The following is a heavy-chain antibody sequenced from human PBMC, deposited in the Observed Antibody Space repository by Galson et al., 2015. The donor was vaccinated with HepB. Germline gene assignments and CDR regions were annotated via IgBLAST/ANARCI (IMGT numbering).Heavy chain of an antibody. CDR2: ITWNGGSS. Sequence: SLRLSCAASGFKFDDYGMTWVRQGPGKGLEWVSGITWNGGSSSYADSVKGRFTISRDNAKNSLYLQMNSLRAEDTAFHYCARTDSSLLGYYFDYWGQGTLVTVSS. D-gene: IGHD3-22*01. CDR3: ARTDSSLLGYYFDY. V-gene: IGHV3-20*04. J-gene: IGHJ4*02. CDR1: GFKFDDYG.